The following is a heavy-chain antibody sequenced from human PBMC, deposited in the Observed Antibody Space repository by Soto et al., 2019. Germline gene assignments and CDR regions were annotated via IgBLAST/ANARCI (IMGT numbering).Heavy chain of an antibody. CDR2: VSPKSGNT. V-gene: IGHV1-18*01. CDR3: ARRWTFATIGPLPV. CDR1: GYNFFDYG. D-gene: IGHD3-3*01. Sequence: QIQLVQSGAEVKKPGASVKVSCKASGYNFFDYGVSWVRQAPGQGLEWMGWVSPKSGNTDYARKVQGRVTMTTDISHNTAYHGPRGPISCGKGVLYLARRWTFATIGPLPVWGQG. J-gene: IGHJ3*01.